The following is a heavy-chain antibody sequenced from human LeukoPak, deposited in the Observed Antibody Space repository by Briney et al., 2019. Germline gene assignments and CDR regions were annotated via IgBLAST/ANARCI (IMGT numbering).Heavy chain of an antibody. Sequence: KPGGSLRLSCAASGFTFSNTWMNWVRQAPGKGLEWVSSISSSSSYIYYADSVKGRFTISRDNAKNSLYLQMNSLRAEDTAVYYCARDSRYCSSTSCYHEYWGQGTLVTVSS. CDR1: GFTFSNTW. D-gene: IGHD2-2*01. V-gene: IGHV3-21*01. CDR2: ISSSSSYI. CDR3: ARDSRYCSSTSCYHEY. J-gene: IGHJ4*02.